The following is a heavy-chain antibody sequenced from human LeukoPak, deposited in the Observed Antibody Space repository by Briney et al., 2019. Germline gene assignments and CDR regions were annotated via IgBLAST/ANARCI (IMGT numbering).Heavy chain of an antibody. CDR3: ARGVMMALAGRGEFHY. Sequence: SETLSLTCPASGGSIISFYRNWVRQPPGKGLEWIGYIYYSGSTNYNPSLKSRVTISVDTSKNQFSLQLSSVTAADTAVYYCARGVMMALAGRGEFHYCCQGTLVTVSS. CDR1: GGSIISFY. CDR2: IYYSGST. D-gene: IGHD6-13*01. V-gene: IGHV4-59*01. J-gene: IGHJ4*02.